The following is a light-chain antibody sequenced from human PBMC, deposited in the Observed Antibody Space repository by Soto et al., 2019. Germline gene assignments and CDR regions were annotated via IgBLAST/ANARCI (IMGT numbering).Light chain of an antibody. Sequence: DIQMTQSPSTLSATIGDRVTINCRASQAISNSLAWYQQKPGKVPKLLIYAASTLQSGVPSRFSGSGSGTDFTLTISSLQPEDVATYYCQKYDSGLAFTFGPGTKVDI. V-gene: IGKV1-27*01. CDR3: QKYDSGLAFT. CDR2: AAS. J-gene: IGKJ3*01. CDR1: QAISNS.